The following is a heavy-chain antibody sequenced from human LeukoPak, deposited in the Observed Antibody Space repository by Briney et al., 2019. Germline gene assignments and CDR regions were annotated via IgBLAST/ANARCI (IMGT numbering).Heavy chain of an antibody. J-gene: IGHJ4*02. V-gene: IGHV4-30-4*08. CDR1: GGSISSGDYY. D-gene: IGHD3-22*01. CDR2: IYYSGST. CDR3: ARCPYDSSGYYPLNFDY. Sequence: PSQTLSLTCTVSGGSISSGDYYWSWIRQPPGKGLEWIGYIYYSGSTYYNPSLKSRVTISVDTSKNQFSPKLSSVTAADTAVYYCARCPYDSSGYYPLNFDYWGQGTLVTVSS.